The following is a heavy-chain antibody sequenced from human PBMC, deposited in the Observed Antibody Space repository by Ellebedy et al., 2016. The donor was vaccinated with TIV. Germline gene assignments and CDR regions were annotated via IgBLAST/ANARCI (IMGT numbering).Heavy chain of an antibody. CDR2: ISGRGEST. CDR3: ATRGHSIGWFAD. Sequence: GESLKISCATSGFIFSDYALSWVRQHPGKGLEWVSTISGRGESTFAADSVKGRFTISRDFSKRTVYLQMNSLRVEDTAVYFCATRGHSIGWFADWGQGTLVTVSS. J-gene: IGHJ5*02. D-gene: IGHD3-22*01. CDR1: GFIFSDYA. V-gene: IGHV3-23*01.